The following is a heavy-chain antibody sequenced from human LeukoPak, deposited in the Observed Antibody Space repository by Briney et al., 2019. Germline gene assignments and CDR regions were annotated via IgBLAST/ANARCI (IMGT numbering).Heavy chain of an antibody. Sequence: PGGSLRLSCAASGFTFSSYAMSWVRQALGKGLEWVSAISGSGGSTYYADSVKGRFTISRDNAKNSLYLQMNSLIAEDTAVYYCARGEYYYDSSGLLCDYWGQGTLVTVSS. V-gene: IGHV3-23*01. CDR2: ISGSGGST. CDR1: GFTFSSYA. J-gene: IGHJ4*02. D-gene: IGHD3-22*01. CDR3: ARGEYYYDSSGLLCDY.